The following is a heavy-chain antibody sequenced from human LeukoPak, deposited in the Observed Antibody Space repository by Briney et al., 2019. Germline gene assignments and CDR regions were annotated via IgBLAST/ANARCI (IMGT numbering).Heavy chain of an antibody. Sequence: SVKVSCKTSGGTFSTYAVSWVRQAPGQGLEWMGGIIPMFGTANYAQKSQGRVTITTDESTNTAYMERSSLGCEDTAVYYCARRRAYSYGPDFDYWGQGTLVTVSS. CDR2: IIPMFGTA. J-gene: IGHJ4*02. D-gene: IGHD5-18*01. CDR1: GGTFSTYA. CDR3: ARRRAYSYGPDFDY. V-gene: IGHV1-69*05.